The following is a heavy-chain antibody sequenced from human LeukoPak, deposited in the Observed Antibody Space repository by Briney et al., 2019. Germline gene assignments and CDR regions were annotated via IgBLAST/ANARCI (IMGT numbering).Heavy chain of an antibody. J-gene: IGHJ4*02. CDR3: VKDFLPAKPLIITMVRRVLNEWYDY. V-gene: IGHV3-64D*06. Sequence: PGGSLRLSCAASGFTFSSYAMHWVRQAPGKGLEYVSAISSNGGSTYYADSVKGRFTISRDNSKNTLYLQMSSLRAEDTAVYYCVKDFLPAKPLIITMVRRVLNEWYDYWGQGTLVTVSS. CDR2: ISSNGGST. CDR1: GFTFSSYA. D-gene: IGHD3-10*01.